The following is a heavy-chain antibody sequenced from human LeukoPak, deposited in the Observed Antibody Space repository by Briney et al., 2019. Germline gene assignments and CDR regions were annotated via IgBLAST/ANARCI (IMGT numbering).Heavy chain of an antibody. V-gene: IGHV4-30-2*01. J-gene: IGHJ5*02. CDR2: IYHSEST. D-gene: IGHD3-10*01. CDR1: GGSISSGGYS. Sequence: PSETLSLTCAVSGGSISSGGYSWSWIRQPPGKGLEWIGYIYHSESTYYNPSLKSRVTISVDRSKNQFSLKLSSVTAADTAVYYCARGRYYGSGSSPRFDPWGQGTLVTVSS. CDR3: ARGRYYGSGSSPRFDP.